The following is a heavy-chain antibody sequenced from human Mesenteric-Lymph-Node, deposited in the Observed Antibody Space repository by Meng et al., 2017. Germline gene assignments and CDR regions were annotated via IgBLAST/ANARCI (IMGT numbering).Heavy chain of an antibody. CDR3: ASFPPPGKQWLVTDY. Sequence: QLKPRGPGPGLGKPSGTLSLTCAFSGCSISSSNWWSWVRQPPGKGLEWIGEIYHSGSTNYNPSLKSRVTISVDKSKNQFSLKLSSVTAADTAVYYCASFPPPGKQWLVTDYWGQGTLVTVSS. D-gene: IGHD6-19*01. V-gene: IGHV4-4*02. J-gene: IGHJ4*02. CDR1: GCSISSSNW. CDR2: IYHSGST.